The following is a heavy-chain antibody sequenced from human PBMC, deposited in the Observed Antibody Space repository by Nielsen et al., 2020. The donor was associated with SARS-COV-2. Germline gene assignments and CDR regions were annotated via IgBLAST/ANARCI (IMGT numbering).Heavy chain of an antibody. J-gene: IGHJ6*02. CDR3: ARSAGEQQREWLGGGYYYYGMDV. CDR2: ISSSGSTI. V-gene: IGHV3-11*01. D-gene: IGHD6-13*01. Sequence: RRAPGKGLEWVSYISSSGSTIYYADSVEGRFTISRDNAKNSLYLQMNSLRAEDTAVYYCARSAGEQQREWLGGGYYYYGMDVWGQGTTVTVSS.